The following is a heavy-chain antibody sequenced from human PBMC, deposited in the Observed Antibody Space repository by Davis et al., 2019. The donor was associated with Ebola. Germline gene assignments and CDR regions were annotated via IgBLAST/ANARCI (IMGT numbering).Heavy chain of an antibody. V-gene: IGHV1-2*06. Sequence: ASVKVSCKASGYTIIDYHIHWVRQAPGQALEWMGRIAPKSGDTTYAQTFLGRVTMSRDTSIDTVYLELSSLKSDDAAVYYCARDGISVVVDRGMDVWGKGTTVTVSS. CDR2: IAPKSGDT. J-gene: IGHJ6*04. D-gene: IGHD2-2*01. CDR1: GYTIIDYH. CDR3: ARDGISVVVDRGMDV.